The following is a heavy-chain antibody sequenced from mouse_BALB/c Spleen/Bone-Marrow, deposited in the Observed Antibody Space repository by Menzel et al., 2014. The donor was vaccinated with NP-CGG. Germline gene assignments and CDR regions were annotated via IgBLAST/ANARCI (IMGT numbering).Heavy chain of an antibody. CDR3: TRDYYGH. D-gene: IGHD1-2*01. Sequence: VQLQQSGPSLVKPSQTLSLTCSVTGDSITSGYWNWIRKFPGNKLEYMGYISYSGNTYYNPSLISRISITRDASKNXYYLQLNSVTTEDTATYYCTRDYYGHWGQGTTLTVSS. J-gene: IGHJ2*01. V-gene: IGHV3-8*02. CDR1: GDSITSGY. CDR2: ISYSGNT.